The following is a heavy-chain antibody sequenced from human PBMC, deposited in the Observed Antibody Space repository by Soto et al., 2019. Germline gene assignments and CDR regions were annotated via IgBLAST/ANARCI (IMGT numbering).Heavy chain of an antibody. CDR1: GRSITSYY. V-gene: IGHV4-59*12. D-gene: IGHD3-22*01. CDR2: IYDNGIT. J-gene: IGHJ4*02. Sequence: QVVLQESGPGLVKPSETLSLTCSVSGRSITSYYWSWVRQPPGKGLEWIGYIYDNGITSQNPSLKSRLTMSADTSQKQFSLKLTSVTGADTAVYYCARTYDSNGYANEFDSWGQGILVTVTS. CDR3: ARTYDSNGYANEFDS.